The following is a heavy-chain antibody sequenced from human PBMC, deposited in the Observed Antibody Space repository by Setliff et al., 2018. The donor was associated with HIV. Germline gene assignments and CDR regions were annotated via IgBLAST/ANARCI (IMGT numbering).Heavy chain of an antibody. CDR1: GPSINIHY. CDR3: AKGAGFYGDYTFDY. CDR2: IYSTGST. V-gene: IGHV4-59*11. J-gene: IGHJ4*02. D-gene: IGHD4-17*01. Sequence: PSETLSLTCTVSGPSINIHYWSWIRQSPGKAFEWIGYIYSTGSTNYNPSLQSRVTIPMVASRNQFSLKVTSVTAADTAVYYCAKGAGFYGDYTFDYWGQGNLVTVSS.